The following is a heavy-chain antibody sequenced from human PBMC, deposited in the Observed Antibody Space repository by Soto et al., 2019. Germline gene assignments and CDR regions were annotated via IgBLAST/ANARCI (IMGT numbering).Heavy chain of an antibody. CDR3: AREWGLLPYSVMHG. D-gene: IGHD2-15*01. CDR2: VFYTGRA. Sequence: SETLSLTCTVSGGSLGSYYWSWIRQPPGKGLEWIGYVFYTGRANYNASLKSRVSISLDTSNYHFSLNLSSVTAADTAVYFCAREWGLLPYSVMHGWGNGPQVTVSS. V-gene: IGHV4-59*01. CDR1: GGSLGSYY. J-gene: IGHJ6*04.